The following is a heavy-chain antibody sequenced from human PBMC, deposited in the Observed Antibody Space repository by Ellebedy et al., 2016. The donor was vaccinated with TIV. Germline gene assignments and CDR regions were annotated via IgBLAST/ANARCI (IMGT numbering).Heavy chain of an antibody. CDR3: AREAVAGECFDP. D-gene: IGHD6-19*01. Sequence: MPSETLSLTCVVKGGSSNGYFWSWIRQSPGKGLEWLGEINPIGTANYNPSLKSRVTMSVDTPEKQFSLRLTSVTAADTAVYYRAREAVAGECFDPWGQGTLVTVSS. V-gene: IGHV4-34*01. CDR2: INPIGTA. CDR1: GGSSNGYF. J-gene: IGHJ5*02.